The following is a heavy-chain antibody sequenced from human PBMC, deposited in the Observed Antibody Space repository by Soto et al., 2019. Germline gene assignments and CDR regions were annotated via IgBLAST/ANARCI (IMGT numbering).Heavy chain of an antibody. D-gene: IGHD6-13*01. Sequence: GGSLRLSCAASGFTFSSYSMNWVRQAPGKGLEWVSYISSATTTIYYADSVKGRFIISRDNAKNSLYLQMNSLRADDTAVYYCARGIAAAGPKLDYWGQGTLVTVSS. CDR2: ISSATTTI. CDR1: GFTFSSYS. J-gene: IGHJ4*02. V-gene: IGHV3-48*01. CDR3: ARGIAAAGPKLDY.